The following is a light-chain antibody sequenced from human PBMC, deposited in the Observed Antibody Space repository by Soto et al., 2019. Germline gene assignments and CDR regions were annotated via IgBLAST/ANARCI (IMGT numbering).Light chain of an antibody. CDR2: AAS. J-gene: IGKJ1*01. CDR3: QHSYSTPVT. CDR1: QSISSY. V-gene: IGKV1-39*01. Sequence: DIQMTQSLSSLSASVGDRVTITCRASQSISSYLNWYQQKPGKAPKLLIYAASSLQSGVPSRFSGSGSGTDFTLTISSLQPEDFATYYCQHSYSTPVTFGQGTKV.